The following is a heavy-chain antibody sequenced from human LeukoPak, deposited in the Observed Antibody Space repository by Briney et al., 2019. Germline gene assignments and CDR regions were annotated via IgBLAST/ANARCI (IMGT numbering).Heavy chain of an antibody. J-gene: IGHJ6*03. CDR2: MNPNSGNT. V-gene: IGHV1-8*03. CDR3: ARGANYYYYYMDV. Sequence: ASVKVSCNASGYSFTSYDINWVRQATGQGLEWMGWMNPNSGNTGYAQKFQGRVTITRNTSISTAYMELSSLRSEDTVVYYCARGANYYYYYMDVWGKGTTVTVSS. CDR1: GYSFTSYD.